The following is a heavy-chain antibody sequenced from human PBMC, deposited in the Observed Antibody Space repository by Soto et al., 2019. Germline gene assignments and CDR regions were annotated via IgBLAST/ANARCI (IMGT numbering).Heavy chain of an antibody. CDR2: IVASFGNT. V-gene: IGHV1-69*06. Sequence: ASVKVSCTASGGTFSSYAISWVRQAPGQGLEWMGGIVASFGNTNYAQKFQGRVTITGDMSTSTAYMELSSLRSEDTAVYYCAAGYYYYYMDVWGKGTTVTVSS. CDR1: GGTFSSYA. CDR3: AAGYYYYYMDV. J-gene: IGHJ6*03.